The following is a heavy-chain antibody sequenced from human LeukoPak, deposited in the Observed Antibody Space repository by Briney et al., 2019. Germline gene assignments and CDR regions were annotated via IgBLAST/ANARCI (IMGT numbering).Heavy chain of an antibody. CDR1: GFTFNSYD. CDR3: AGGRSMDV. CDR2: ISDDGSTK. V-gene: IGHV3-30*04. J-gene: IGHJ6*02. Sequence: GGSLRLSCAASGFTFNSYDMHWVRQAPGKGLEWVAIISDDGSTKSYAASVNGRFNIPRYNSKNTLYLQMNSLRAEDTAVYYCAGGRSMDVWGQGTTVTVSS.